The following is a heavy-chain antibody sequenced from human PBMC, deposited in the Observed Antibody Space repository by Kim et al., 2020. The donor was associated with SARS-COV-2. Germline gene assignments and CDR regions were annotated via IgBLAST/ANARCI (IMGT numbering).Heavy chain of an antibody. D-gene: IGHD5-12*01. V-gene: IGHV3-21*01. Sequence: ADSVKGRLTISRDNAKNSLYLQMNSLRAEDTAVYYCARVPYSIVAAPDYWGQGTLVTVSS. CDR3: ARVPYSIVAAPDY. J-gene: IGHJ4*02.